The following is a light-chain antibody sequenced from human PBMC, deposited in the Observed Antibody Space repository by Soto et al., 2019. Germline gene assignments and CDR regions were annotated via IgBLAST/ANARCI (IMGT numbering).Light chain of an antibody. J-gene: IGKJ2*01. V-gene: IGKV3-20*01. CDR3: QLYENSLYT. CDR2: VAS. Sequence: EIVLTQSPGTLSLSPGERATLSCRASQSVSSSYLAWYQQKPGQALSLLIYVASNMDNGIPARFSGSGSGTEFTLPISRLEPEDFEMYSCQLYENSLYTFGQGTNLDIK. CDR1: QSVSSSY.